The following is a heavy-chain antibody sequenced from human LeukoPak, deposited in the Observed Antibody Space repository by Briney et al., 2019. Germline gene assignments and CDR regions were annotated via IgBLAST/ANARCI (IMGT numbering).Heavy chain of an antibody. V-gene: IGHV4-59*01. Sequence: SETLSLTCTVSGGSISSYYWSWIRQPPGKGLEWIGYIYYSGSTNYNPSPKSRVTISVDTSKNQFSLKLSSVTAADTAVYYCARDSRYSSGWYGFDPWGQGTLVTVSS. CDR1: GGSISSYY. CDR2: IYYSGST. CDR3: ARDSRYSSGWYGFDP. D-gene: IGHD6-19*01. J-gene: IGHJ5*02.